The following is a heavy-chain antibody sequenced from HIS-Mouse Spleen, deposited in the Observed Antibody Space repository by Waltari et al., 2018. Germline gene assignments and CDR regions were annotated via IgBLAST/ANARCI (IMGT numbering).Heavy chain of an antibody. D-gene: IGHD1-1*01. CDR2: INPKSGGT. CDR1: GYSCTGYY. Sequence: QVQLVQSGAEVKKPGASVKVSCKASGYSCTGYYMHWVRQAPGQGLEWMGWINPKSGGTNYAQKFQGRVTMTRDTSISTAYMELSRLRSDDTAVYYCARGTGTDAFDIWGQGTMVTVSS. J-gene: IGHJ3*02. CDR3: ARGTGTDAFDI. V-gene: IGHV1-2*02.